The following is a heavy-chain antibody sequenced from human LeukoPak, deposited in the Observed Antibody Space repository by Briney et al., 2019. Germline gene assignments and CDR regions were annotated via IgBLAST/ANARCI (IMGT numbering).Heavy chain of an antibody. CDR2: ISACNGNT. V-gene: IGHV1-18*01. J-gene: IGHJ4*02. CDR1: GYTFTSYG. CDR3: ARDREGSSGWYNKGDY. D-gene: IGHD6-19*01. Sequence: ASVKVSCKASGYTFTSYGISWVRQAPGQGLEWMGWISACNGNTNYAQKLQGRVTMTTDTSTSTAYMELRSLGSDDTAVYYCARDREGSSGWYNKGDYWGQGTLVTVSS.